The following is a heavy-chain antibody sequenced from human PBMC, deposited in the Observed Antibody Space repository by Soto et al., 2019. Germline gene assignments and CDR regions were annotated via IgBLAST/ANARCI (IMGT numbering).Heavy chain of an antibody. CDR1: GFTCSRHA. Sequence: GGSLRLSCAASGFTCSRHAIHWFRLTPGRGLEWVLAISRDGSYIYYTDSVKGRFTVSRDNSKNTVFVQMNRLIPDDTALYFCARTRNGGVADSFDSWGQGTRVTVSS. V-gene: IGHV3-30*04. D-gene: IGHD3-3*01. CDR3: ARTRNGGVADSFDS. CDR2: ISRDGSYI. J-gene: IGHJ5*01.